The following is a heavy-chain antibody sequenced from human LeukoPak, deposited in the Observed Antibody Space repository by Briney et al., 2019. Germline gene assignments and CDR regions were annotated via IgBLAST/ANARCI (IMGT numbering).Heavy chain of an antibody. J-gene: IGHJ4*02. Sequence: GSLRLSCAAPGFKVRNYWMSWVRPVPGKGLEWEVNINEGGNEKNYVDSVKGRFTASRDNAQNSLYLQMNSLRVEDTAVYYCARHPNSNWDYWGQGTLVTVSS. CDR2: INEGGNEK. CDR3: ARHPNSNWDY. V-gene: IGHV3-7*03. CDR1: GFKVRNYW. D-gene: IGHD6-13*01.